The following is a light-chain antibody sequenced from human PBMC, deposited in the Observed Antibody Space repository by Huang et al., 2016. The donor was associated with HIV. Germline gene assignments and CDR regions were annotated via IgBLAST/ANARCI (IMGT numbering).Light chain of an antibody. Sequence: DIQMTQSPSYLSASVGDRVTITCRASQSINTYLNWFQQKPGKAPKVLISAASTLQSGVPSRFSGGGSGTHFTLTITSLQPEDFATYYCQQTYTGVTFGQGTKVEIK. J-gene: IGKJ1*01. CDR3: QQTYTGVT. CDR1: QSINTY. CDR2: AAS. V-gene: IGKV1-39*01.